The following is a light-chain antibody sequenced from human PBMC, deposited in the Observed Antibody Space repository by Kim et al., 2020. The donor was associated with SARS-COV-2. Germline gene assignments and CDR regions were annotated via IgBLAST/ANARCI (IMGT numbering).Light chain of an antibody. CDR1: QSISGV. Sequence: ASVGDRVTIACRASQSISGVLAWYQQKPGKAPKRLIYKASSLESGVPSRFSGSGSGTEFTLTITSLQPDDFATYYCQQYGTYRLSFGGGTKVDIK. CDR2: KAS. J-gene: IGKJ4*01. V-gene: IGKV1-5*03. CDR3: QQYGTYRLS.